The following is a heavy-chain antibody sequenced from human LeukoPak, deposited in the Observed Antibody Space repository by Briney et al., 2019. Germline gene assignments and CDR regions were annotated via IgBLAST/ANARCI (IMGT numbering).Heavy chain of an antibody. CDR3: AKSMYGSTSCYDY. CDR1: GFTFSSYG. Sequence: GSLRLSCAASGFTFSSYGMHWVRQAPGKGLEWVAVISYDGSNKYYADSVKGRFTISRDNSKNTLYLQMNSLRAEDTAVYYCAKSMYGSTSCYDYWGQGTLVTVSS. D-gene: IGHD2-2*01. J-gene: IGHJ4*02. CDR2: ISYDGSNK. V-gene: IGHV3-30*18.